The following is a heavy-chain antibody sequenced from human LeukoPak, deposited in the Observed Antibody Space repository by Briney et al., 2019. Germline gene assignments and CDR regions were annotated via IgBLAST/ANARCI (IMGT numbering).Heavy chain of an antibody. CDR3: ASIVVVPAATTHYYMDV. J-gene: IGHJ6*03. CDR2: ISSSSSYI. D-gene: IGHD2-2*01. V-gene: IGHV3-21*01. Sequence: GGSLRLSCAASGFTFSSYSMNWVRQAPGKGLEWVSSISSSSSYIYYADSVKGRFTISRDNAKNSLYLQMNRLRAEDTAVYYCASIVVVPAATTHYYMDVWGKGTTVTVSS. CDR1: GFTFSSYS.